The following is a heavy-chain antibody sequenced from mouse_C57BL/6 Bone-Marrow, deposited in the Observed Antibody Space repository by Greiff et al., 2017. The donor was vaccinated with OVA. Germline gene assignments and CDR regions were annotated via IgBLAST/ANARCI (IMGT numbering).Heavy chain of an antibody. V-gene: IGHV10-3*01. Sequence: GGGLVQPKGSLKLSCAASGFTFNTYAMHWVRQAPGKGLEWVARIRSKSSNYATYYADSVKDRFTISRDDSQSMLYLQMNNLKTEDTAMYYCVRDGYYGSSYGRYFDVWGTGTTVTVSS. CDR3: VRDGYYGSSYGRYFDV. CDR2: IRSKSSNYAT. CDR1: GFTFNTYA. J-gene: IGHJ1*03. D-gene: IGHD1-1*01.